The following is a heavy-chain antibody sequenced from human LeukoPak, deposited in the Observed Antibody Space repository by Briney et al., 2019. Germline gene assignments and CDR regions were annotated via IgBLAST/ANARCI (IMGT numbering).Heavy chain of an antibody. CDR3: ASPPYCSSTSCYSAFDI. V-gene: IGHV1-69*05. J-gene: IGHJ3*02. CDR1: GGTFSSYA. D-gene: IGHD2-2*02. Sequence: ASVKVSCKASGGTFSSYAISWGRQAPGQGLEWMGGIIPIFGTANYAQKFQGRVTITTDESTSTAYMELSSRRSEDTAVYYCASPPYCSSTSCYSAFDIWGEATMVTVSS. CDR2: IIPIFGTA.